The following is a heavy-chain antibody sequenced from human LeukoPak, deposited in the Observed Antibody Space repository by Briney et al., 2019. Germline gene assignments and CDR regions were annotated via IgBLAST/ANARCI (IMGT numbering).Heavy chain of an antibody. Sequence: ASVKVSCKASGYTFTSYDINWVRQAPRQGLEWMGWMNPNSGNTGYAQKFQGRVTMTRNTSISTAYMELSSLRSEDTAVYCCARGWIAAAIYNWGQGTLVTVSS. V-gene: IGHV1-8*01. J-gene: IGHJ4*02. CDR3: ARGWIAAAIYN. CDR1: GYTFTSYD. CDR2: MNPNSGNT. D-gene: IGHD6-13*01.